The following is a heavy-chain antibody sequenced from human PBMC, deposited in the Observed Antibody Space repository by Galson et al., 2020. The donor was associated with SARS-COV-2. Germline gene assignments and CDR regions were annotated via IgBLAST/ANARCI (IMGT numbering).Heavy chain of an antibody. D-gene: IGHD3-16*02. CDR1: GGTFSSYA. CDR3: ARGDRPILRLGELSSPKDAFDI. J-gene: IGHJ3*02. CDR2: IIPIFGTA. Sequence: ASVKVSCKASGGTFSSYAISWVRQAPGQGLEWMGGIIPIFGTANYAQKFQGRVTITTDESTSTAYMELSSLRSEDTAVYYCARGDRPILRLGELSSPKDAFDIWGQGTMVTVSS. V-gene: IGHV1-69*05.